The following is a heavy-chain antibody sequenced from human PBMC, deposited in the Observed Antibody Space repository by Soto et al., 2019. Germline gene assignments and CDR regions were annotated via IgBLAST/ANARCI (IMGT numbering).Heavy chain of an antibody. CDR2: IYYSGST. D-gene: IGHD5-12*01. Sequence: SETQSLTCTVSGGSISSSSYYWAWIRQPPGKGLEWIGSIYYSGSTYYNPSLKSRVTISVDTSKNQFSPKLSSVTAADKAVYYWAGGGYDEWYYYYYGMDVWGQGSTVT. CDR1: GGSISSSSYY. V-gene: IGHV4-39*01. J-gene: IGHJ6*02. CDR3: AGGGYDEWYYYYYGMDV.